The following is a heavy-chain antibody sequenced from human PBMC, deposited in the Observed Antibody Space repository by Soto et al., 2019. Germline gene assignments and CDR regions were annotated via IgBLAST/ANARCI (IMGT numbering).Heavy chain of an antibody. CDR2: MNPNSGNT. Sequence: QVQLVQSGAEVKKPGASVKVSCKASGYTFTSYDINWVRQATGQGLEWIGWMNPNSGNTGYAQKFQGRVTMTRNTSISTAYMELSSLRSEDTAVYYCARVRCSGGSCYSRWFDPWGQGTLVTVSS. CDR3: ARVRCSGGSCYSRWFDP. J-gene: IGHJ5*02. CDR1: GYTFTSYD. V-gene: IGHV1-8*01. D-gene: IGHD2-15*01.